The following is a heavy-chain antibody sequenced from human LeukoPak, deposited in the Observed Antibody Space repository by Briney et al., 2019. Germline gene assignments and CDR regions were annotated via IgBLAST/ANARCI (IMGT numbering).Heavy chain of an antibody. D-gene: IGHD6-19*01. CDR1: GYTFTDYY. CDR3: ARENNSGWYRKAAFDY. J-gene: IGHJ4*02. CDR2: INPSGGGT. V-gene: IGHV1-2*02. Sequence: ASVKVSCKPSGYTFTDYYMHWVRQAPGQGLEWMGWINPSGGGTNYAQSFQGRVTMTRDTSIGTAYMELSSLISDDTAIYYCARENNSGWYRKAAFDYWGQGTLVTVTS.